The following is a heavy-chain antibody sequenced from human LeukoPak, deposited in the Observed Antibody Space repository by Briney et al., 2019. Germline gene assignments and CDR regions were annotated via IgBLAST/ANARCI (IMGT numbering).Heavy chain of an antibody. Sequence: GGSLRLSCAASGFPFSLYGMHWVRQAPGKGLEWVAFIPYEGSSQYYADSVKGRITVSRDNSKNTLFLQMSSLRAEDTAVYYCAKDFSMAGDNYYCNGLDVWGQGTTVTVSS. D-gene: IGHD5-24*01. CDR1: GFPFSLYG. V-gene: IGHV3-30*02. CDR2: IPYEGSSQ. J-gene: IGHJ6*02. CDR3: AKDFSMAGDNYYCNGLDV.